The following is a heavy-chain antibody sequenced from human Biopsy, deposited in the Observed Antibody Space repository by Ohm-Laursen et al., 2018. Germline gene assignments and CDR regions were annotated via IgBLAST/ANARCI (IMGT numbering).Heavy chain of an antibody. CDR1: GDSVSSNSAA. J-gene: IGHJ5*02. D-gene: IGHD1-1*01. V-gene: IGHV6-1*01. Sequence: QTLSLTCAISGDSVSSNSAAWNCIMQSPSRGLEWLGRTYYRSKWYNDYAVSVKSRMTINADTFKNQFSLQLNSVTPEDTAVYYCARETPTEIPFNWFDPWGQGTLVTVSS. CDR2: TYYRSKWYN. CDR3: ARETPTEIPFNWFDP.